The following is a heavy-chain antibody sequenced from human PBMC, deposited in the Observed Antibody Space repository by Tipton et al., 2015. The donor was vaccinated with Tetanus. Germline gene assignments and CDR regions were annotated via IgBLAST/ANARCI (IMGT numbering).Heavy chain of an antibody. D-gene: IGHD3-16*01. CDR1: GGSISTRNYF. Sequence: TLSLTCTVSGGSISTRNYFWGWIRQAPGKGLEWIGNIYYSGGTDYNPSLKSRVAISVDTSKNHFSLKLNSVTAADTAVYYCARTWGVWVTSIDAFDIWGQGTKVAVSS. J-gene: IGHJ3*02. CDR3: ARTWGVWVTSIDAFDI. CDR2: IYYSGGT. V-gene: IGHV4-39*01.